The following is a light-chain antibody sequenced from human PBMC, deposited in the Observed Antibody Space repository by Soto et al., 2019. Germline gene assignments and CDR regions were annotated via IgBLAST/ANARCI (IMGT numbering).Light chain of an antibody. J-gene: IGLJ2*01. CDR1: SSDVGGYNF. Sequence: QSALTQPRSVSGSPGQSVTISCTGTSSDVGGYNFVSWYQQYPGKVPKLIIYDVSQRPSGVPDRFSASKSDNTASLTISGLQAEDEADYYCCSYAGSYTLFGGGTKVT. CDR3: CSYAGSYTL. V-gene: IGLV2-11*01. CDR2: DVS.